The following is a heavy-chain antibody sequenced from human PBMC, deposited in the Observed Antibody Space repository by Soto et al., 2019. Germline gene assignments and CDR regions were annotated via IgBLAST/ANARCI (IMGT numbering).Heavy chain of an antibody. V-gene: IGHV3-11*01. D-gene: IGHD3-3*01. CDR1: GFTFSDYF. J-gene: IGHJ3*02. CDR2: TTKTGSTS. CDR3: AREMSGHYLTFDI. Sequence: QVQLVESGGDLVKPGGSLRLSFAASGFTFSDYFMSWIRQSPGKGLEWVSYTTKTGSTSNNADSVKGRFTISRDNAKNSLYLQMNSLRAEDAAIHYCAREMSGHYLTFDIWGRGTMVTVSS.